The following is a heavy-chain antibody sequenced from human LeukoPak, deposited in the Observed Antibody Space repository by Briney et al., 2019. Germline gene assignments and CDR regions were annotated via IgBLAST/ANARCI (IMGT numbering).Heavy chain of an antibody. D-gene: IGHD3-22*01. V-gene: IGHV3-23*01. CDR2: IGTSADNT. CDR3: GGRYYYDSSTYYPLNY. Sequence: AGGSLRLSCAASGFTFSSYSMTWVSQAPGKGLEWVSVIGTSADNTYYADSVKGRFTISRDNTENTLYLQMISLRAKDTAVYYCGGRYYYDSSTYYPLNYWGQGTLVTVSS. CDR1: GFTFSSYS. J-gene: IGHJ4*02.